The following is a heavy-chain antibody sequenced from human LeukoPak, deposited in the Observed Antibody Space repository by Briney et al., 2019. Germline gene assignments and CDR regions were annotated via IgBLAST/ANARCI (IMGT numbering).Heavy chain of an antibody. CDR1: GFTFSSYS. D-gene: IGHD4-23*01. CDR2: ISSSGSTI. V-gene: IGHV3-48*04. CDR3: ARETTVVTHYFDY. J-gene: IGHJ4*02. Sequence: PGGSLRLSCAASGFTFSSYSMNWVRQAPGKGLEWVSYISSSGSTIYYADSVKGRFTISRDNAKNSLYLQMNSLRAEDTAVYYCARETTVVTHYFDYWGQGTLVTVSS.